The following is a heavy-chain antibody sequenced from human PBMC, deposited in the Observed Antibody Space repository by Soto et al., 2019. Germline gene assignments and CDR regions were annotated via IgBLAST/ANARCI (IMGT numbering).Heavy chain of an antibody. CDR3: VVAVARPFDY. CDR1: GGSISSSNW. V-gene: IGHV4-4*02. CDR2: IYHSGST. Sequence: QVQLQESGPGLVKPSGTLSLTCAVSGGSISSSNWWSWVRQPPGKGLEWIGEIYHSGSTNYNPSLQGGVTISVATSKTQFSLKLSSVTAADTAVYYCVVAVARPFDYWGQGTLVTVSS. J-gene: IGHJ4*02. D-gene: IGHD6-19*01.